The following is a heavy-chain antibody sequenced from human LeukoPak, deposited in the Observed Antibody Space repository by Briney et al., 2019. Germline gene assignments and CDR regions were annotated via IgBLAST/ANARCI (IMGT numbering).Heavy chain of an antibody. Sequence: SETLSLTCTVSGGSISGYYWSWIRQPPGKGLEWIGYIHSSGSTNYNPSLRSRVTTSVDTSKNQFSLKLSSVTAADTAVYYCARGRLGSYSDFWGQGTLVTVSS. CDR2: IHSSGST. CDR1: GGSISGYY. CDR3: ARGRLGSYSDF. V-gene: IGHV4-59*01. J-gene: IGHJ4*02. D-gene: IGHD3-16*01.